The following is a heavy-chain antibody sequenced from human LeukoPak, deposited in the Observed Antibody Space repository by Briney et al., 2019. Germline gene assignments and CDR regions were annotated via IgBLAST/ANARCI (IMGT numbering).Heavy chain of an antibody. CDR1: GGSISSYY. J-gene: IGHJ4*02. V-gene: IGHV4-59*08. Sequence: SETLSLTCTVSGGSISSYYWSWIRQPPGKGLEWIGSLYNSGSTNYNPSLNSRVMILVDTSKNQFSLKLSSVTAADMAIYYCAGGAQWLAHDYWGQGTLVTVSS. D-gene: IGHD6-19*01. CDR3: AGGAQWLAHDY. CDR2: LYNSGST.